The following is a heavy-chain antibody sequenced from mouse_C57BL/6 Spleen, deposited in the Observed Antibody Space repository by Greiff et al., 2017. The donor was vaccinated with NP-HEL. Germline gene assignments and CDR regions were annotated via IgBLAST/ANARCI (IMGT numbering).Heavy chain of an antibody. V-gene: IGHV1-81*01. CDR2: IYPRSGNT. CDR1: GYTFTSYG. CDR3: ARFGKDAMDY. J-gene: IGHJ4*01. D-gene: IGHD2-1*01. Sequence: VQLKQSGAELARPGASVKLSCKASGYTFTSYGISWVKQRTGQGLEWIGEIYPRSGNTYYNEKFKGKATLTADKSSSTAYMELRSLTSEDSAVYFCARFGKDAMDYWGQGTSVTVSS.